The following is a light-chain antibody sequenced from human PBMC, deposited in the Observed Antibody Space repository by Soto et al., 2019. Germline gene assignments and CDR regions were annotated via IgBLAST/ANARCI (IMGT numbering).Light chain of an antibody. CDR3: SSFTTTNNLV. J-gene: IGLJ3*02. CDR2: EVT. V-gene: IGLV2-14*01. Sequence: QSALTQPTSVSGSPGQSITISCTGSSSDVGSYDFVSWFQQHPGKAPKLMIYEVTNRPSGVSYRFSGSKSGNTASLTISGLLAEDEADYYCSSFTTTNNLVFGGGTKVTVL. CDR1: SSDVGSYDF.